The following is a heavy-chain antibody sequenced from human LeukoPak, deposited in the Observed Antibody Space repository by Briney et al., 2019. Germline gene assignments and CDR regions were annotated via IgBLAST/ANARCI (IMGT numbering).Heavy chain of an antibody. CDR3: ARVQNYYDSSGYWPAFHI. Sequence: ASVKVSCKASGGTFSSYAISWVRQAPGQGLEWMGGIIPIFGTANYAQKFQGRVPITPDESTSTAYMELSSLRSEDTAVYYCARVQNYYDSSGYWPAFHIWGQGTMVTVSS. J-gene: IGHJ3*02. CDR2: IIPIFGTA. CDR1: GGTFSSYA. V-gene: IGHV1-69*13. D-gene: IGHD3-22*01.